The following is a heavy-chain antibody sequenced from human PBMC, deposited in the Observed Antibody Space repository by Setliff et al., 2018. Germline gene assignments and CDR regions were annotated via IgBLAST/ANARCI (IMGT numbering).Heavy chain of an antibody. D-gene: IGHD6-19*01. CDR1: GGSISSYY. CDR3: AREQWLDPPGYYYMDV. Sequence: LSLTCTVSGGSISSYYWSWIRQPAGKGLEWIGHIYIGGSANYNPSLKSRVTMSIDTSKNQFSLKLNSVTAADMAVYYCAREQWLDPPGYYYMDVWAKGTTVTVS. CDR2: IYIGGSA. J-gene: IGHJ6*03. V-gene: IGHV4-4*07.